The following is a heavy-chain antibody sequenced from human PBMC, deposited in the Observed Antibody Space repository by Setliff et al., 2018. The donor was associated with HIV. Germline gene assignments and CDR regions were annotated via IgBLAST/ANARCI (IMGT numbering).Heavy chain of an antibody. V-gene: IGHV4-38-2*02. D-gene: IGHD3-16*01. CDR1: GYSISSGYY. Sequence: SETLSLTCTVSGYSISSGYYWGWIRQPPGKGLEWIGSIYHSGSTYYNPSLKSRVTISRDNAKNSLYLQMNSLRAEDTALYYCARDHMITFGGVPYGMDVWGQGTTVTVSS. J-gene: IGHJ6*02. CDR3: ARDHMITFGGVPYGMDV. CDR2: IYHSGST.